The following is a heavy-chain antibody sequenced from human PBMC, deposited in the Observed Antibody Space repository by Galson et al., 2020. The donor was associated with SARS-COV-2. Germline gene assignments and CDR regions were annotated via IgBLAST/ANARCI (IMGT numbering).Heavy chain of an antibody. J-gene: IGHJ5*02. CDR2: IYYSGGT. D-gene: IGHD2-2*01. CDR3: ARLVTAAAIGGNWFDP. V-gene: IGHV4-39*01. CDR1: GGSISSSSYY. Sequence: SETLSLTCTVSGGSISSSSYYRGWIRQPPGKGLEWIGTIYYSGGTYYNPSLKSRVTISVDTSKNQFSLKLSSVTAADTAVYYCARLVTAAAIGGNWFDPWGQGTLVTVSS.